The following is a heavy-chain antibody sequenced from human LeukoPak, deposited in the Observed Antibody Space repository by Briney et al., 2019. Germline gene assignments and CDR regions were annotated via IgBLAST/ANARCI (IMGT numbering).Heavy chain of an antibody. CDR3: GKVRYDSSGYAFDI. CDR1: GFTFNDYA. D-gene: IGHD3-22*01. J-gene: IGHJ3*02. V-gene: IGHV3-9*03. Sequence: GRSLRLSCVASGFTFNDYAMHWVRQAPGKGLEWVSGISWNSGTTVYADSVKGRFTISRDNGKKSLYLQMNSLRVEDMASYYCGKVRYDSSGYAFDIWGPGTMVTVSS. CDR2: ISWNSGTT.